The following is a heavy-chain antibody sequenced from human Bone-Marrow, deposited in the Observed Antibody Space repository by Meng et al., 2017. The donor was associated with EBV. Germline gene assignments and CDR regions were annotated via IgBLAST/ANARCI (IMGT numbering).Heavy chain of an antibody. CDR2: IKIKADSYST. Sequence: EVQLVESGGGLVQPGGSLRLSCAVSGFIFSDYYMDWVRQTPGKGLEWVGRIKIKADSYSTEYGASVKGRFTISRDDSKDSLYLQMNNLKTEDTALYYCARDNWGSYDYWGQGTLVTVYS. V-gene: IGHV3-72*01. CDR1: GFIFSDYY. J-gene: IGHJ4*02. CDR3: ARDNWGSYDY. D-gene: IGHD1-26*01.